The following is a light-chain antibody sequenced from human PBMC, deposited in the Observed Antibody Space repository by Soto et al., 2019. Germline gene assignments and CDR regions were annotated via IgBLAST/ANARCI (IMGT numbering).Light chain of an antibody. CDR3: QQRSNWPGT. CDR1: QSVSSSY. Sequence: EIVLTQSPGTLSLSPGERATLSCRASQSVSSSYLAWYQQKPGQAPRLFIYAASIRATGIPDRFSGSGSGTDFTLTISSLEPEDFAVYYCQQRSNWPGTFGQGTKVEIQ. J-gene: IGKJ1*01. CDR2: AAS. V-gene: IGKV3D-20*02.